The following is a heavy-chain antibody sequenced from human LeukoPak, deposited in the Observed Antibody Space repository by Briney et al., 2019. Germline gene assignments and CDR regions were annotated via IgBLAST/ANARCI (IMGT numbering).Heavy chain of an antibody. CDR3: ARDRSSGWYSAGGY. J-gene: IGHJ4*02. CDR2: ISYDGSNK. CDR1: GFTFSSYA. V-gene: IGHV3-30-3*01. Sequence: GGSLRLSCAASGFTFSSYAMHWVRQAPGKGLEWVAVISYDGSNKYYADSVKGRFTISRDNSKNTLYLQMNSLRAEDTAVYYCARDRSSGWYSAGGYWGQGTLVTVSS. D-gene: IGHD6-19*01.